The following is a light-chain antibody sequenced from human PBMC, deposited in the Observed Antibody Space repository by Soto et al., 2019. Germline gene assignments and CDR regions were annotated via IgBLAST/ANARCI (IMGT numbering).Light chain of an antibody. J-gene: IGKJ4*01. CDR1: QSISSW. CDR2: KAS. CDR3: KQYNSYPLT. Sequence: DIQMTQSPSTLSASVGDRVTITCRASQSISSWLAWYQQKPGKAPKLLIYKASSLESGVPPRFSGSVSGTQFTLSISSLQPDEFTTYYCKQYNSYPLTFGGGTKVELK. V-gene: IGKV1-5*03.